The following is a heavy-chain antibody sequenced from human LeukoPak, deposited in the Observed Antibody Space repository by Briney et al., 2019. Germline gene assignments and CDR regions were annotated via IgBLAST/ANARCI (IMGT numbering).Heavy chain of an antibody. V-gene: IGHV3-30-3*01. Sequence: GGSLRLSCAASGFTFSSYTMHWVRQAPGKGLDWVAVISYDGDNRYYADSVKGRFTLSRDNSKNTLYLQMNSLSAEDTAVYYCVRERVGTTTCFDYWGQGTLVTVSS. D-gene: IGHD1-26*01. CDR2: ISYDGDNR. CDR3: VRERVGTTTCFDY. J-gene: IGHJ4*02. CDR1: GFTFSSYT.